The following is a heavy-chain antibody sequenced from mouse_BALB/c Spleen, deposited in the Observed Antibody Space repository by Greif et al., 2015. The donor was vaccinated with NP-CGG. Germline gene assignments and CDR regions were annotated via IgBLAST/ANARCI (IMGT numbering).Heavy chain of an antibody. Sequence: QVQLQQSGPELVKPGASVKISCKAPGYTFTDYYINWVKQKPGQGLEWIGWIYPGSGNTKYNEKFKGKATLTVDTSSSTAYMQLSSLTSEDTAVYFCAGRTGTEAMDYWGQGTSVTVSS. J-gene: IGHJ4*01. CDR3: AGRTGTEAMDY. V-gene: IGHV1-84*02. CDR1: GYTFTDYY. CDR2: IYPGSGNT. D-gene: IGHD4-1*01.